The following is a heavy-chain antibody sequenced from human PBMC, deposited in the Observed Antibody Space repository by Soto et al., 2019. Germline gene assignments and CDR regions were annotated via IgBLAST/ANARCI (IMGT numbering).Heavy chain of an antibody. CDR3: ARVLRSSGSYCGYFFVY. V-gene: IGHV1-18*01. CDR2: ISAYNGNT. Sequence: QVQIVQSGAEVKKPGASVKVSCKASGYTFTSYGISWVRQAPGQGLELMGWISAYNGNTNYAQKIQGRVTMTTVTSTSTAYMDLSSLSSDDTAVYYCARVLRSSGSYCGYFFVYWVQGTVVTVS. J-gene: IGHJ4*02. D-gene: IGHD1-26*01. CDR1: GYTFTSYG.